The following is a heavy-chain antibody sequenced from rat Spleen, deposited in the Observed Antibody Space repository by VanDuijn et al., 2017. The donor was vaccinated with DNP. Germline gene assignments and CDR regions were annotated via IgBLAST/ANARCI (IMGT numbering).Heavy chain of an antibody. J-gene: IGHJ1*01. CDR2: IIYDESTT. CDR1: GFTFSDYN. V-gene: IGHV5-20*01. CDR3: TTEGDISSYWYFDF. Sequence: EVQLVESGGGLVQPGRSLKLSCAVSGFTFSDYNMAWVRQAPKKGLEWVATIIYDESTTHYRDSVKGRFTISRDNAKSSLYLQMDSLRSEDTATYYCTTEGDISSYWYFDFWGPGTMVTVSS. D-gene: IGHD4-1*01.